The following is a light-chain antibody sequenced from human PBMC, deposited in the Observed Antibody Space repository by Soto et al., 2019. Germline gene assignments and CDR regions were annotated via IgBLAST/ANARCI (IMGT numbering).Light chain of an antibody. CDR2: EVH. CDR3: SSFAGSNTWV. J-gene: IGLJ3*02. V-gene: IGLV2-8*01. Sequence: QSVLTQPPSASGSPGQSVTISCTGTSSDVGGYDCVSWYQQHPGKAPKLIIHEVHKRPSEVPDRFSASKSGNTASLTVSGLQPEDEADYYCSSFAGSNTWVFGGGTKLTVL. CDR1: SSDVGGYDC.